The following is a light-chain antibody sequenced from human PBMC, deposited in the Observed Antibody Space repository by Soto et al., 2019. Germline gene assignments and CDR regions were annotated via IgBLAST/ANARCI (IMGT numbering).Light chain of an antibody. CDR1: QSISSY. Sequence: DIQMTQSPSSLSASVGDRVTITCRASQSISSYLNWYQQKPGKAPKLLIYAASSLQSGVPSRFSGSGSGTDFTLIISSLQPEDFATYYCQQSYSTLTWTCGQGTKVE. V-gene: IGKV1-39*01. CDR3: QQSYSTLTWT. CDR2: AAS. J-gene: IGKJ1*01.